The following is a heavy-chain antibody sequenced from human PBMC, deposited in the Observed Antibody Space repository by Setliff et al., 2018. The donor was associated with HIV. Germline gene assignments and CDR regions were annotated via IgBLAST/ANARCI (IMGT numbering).Heavy chain of an antibody. D-gene: IGHD3-10*01. CDR1: GFMFNKNY. CDR2: INEDGSEK. Sequence: GGSLRLSCTASGFMFNKNYMSWVRQAPGKGLEWVANINEDGSEKYYVDSVKGRFTISRDNAENSLSLQMNSLRGEDTAVYYCALLWPFDYWGQGALVTVPQ. V-gene: IGHV3-7*03. J-gene: IGHJ4*02. CDR3: ALLWPFDY.